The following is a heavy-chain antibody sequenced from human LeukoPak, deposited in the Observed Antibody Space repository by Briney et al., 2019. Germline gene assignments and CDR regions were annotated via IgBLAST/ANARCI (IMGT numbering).Heavy chain of an antibody. J-gene: IGHJ4*02. V-gene: IGHV4-34*01. CDR3: ARATLDYYDSSGYPDY. Sequence: SETLSLTCAVYGGSFSGYYWSWIRQPPGKGLEWIGEINHSGSTNYNPSLKSRVTISVDTSKNQFSLKLSSVTAADTAVYYCARATLDYYDSSGYPDYWGQGTLVTVSS. CDR1: GGSFSGYY. D-gene: IGHD3-22*01. CDR2: INHSGST.